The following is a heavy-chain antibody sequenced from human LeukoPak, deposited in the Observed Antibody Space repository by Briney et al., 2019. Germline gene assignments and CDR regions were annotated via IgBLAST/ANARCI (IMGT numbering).Heavy chain of an antibody. V-gene: IGHV1-69*05. Sequence: ASVKVSCKASGYTFTSYDINWVRQAPGQGLEWMGGIIPIFGTANYAQKFQGRVTITTDESTSTAYMELSSLRSEDTAVYYCARDVVVPAAKAGWFDPWGQGTLVTVSS. CDR1: GYTFTSYD. CDR3: ARDVVVPAAKAGWFDP. D-gene: IGHD2-2*01. CDR2: IIPIFGTA. J-gene: IGHJ5*02.